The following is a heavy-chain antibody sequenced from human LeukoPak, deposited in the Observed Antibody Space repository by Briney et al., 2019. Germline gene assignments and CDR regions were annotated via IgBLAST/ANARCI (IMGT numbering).Heavy chain of an antibody. CDR1: GFTVSSNY. J-gene: IGHJ4*02. D-gene: IGHD3-16*02. Sequence: GGSLRLSCAASGFTVSSNYMSWVRQAPGKGPEWVSVIYSGGSTYYADSVKGRFTISRDNSKNTLYLQMNSLRAADTAVYYCAREPVYDYVWGSYRDYWGQGTLVTVSS. CDR3: AREPVYDYVWGSYRDY. V-gene: IGHV3-53*01. CDR2: IYSGGST.